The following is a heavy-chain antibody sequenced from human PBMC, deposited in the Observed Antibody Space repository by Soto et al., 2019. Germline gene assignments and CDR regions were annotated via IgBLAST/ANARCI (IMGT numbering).Heavy chain of an antibody. J-gene: IGHJ4*02. Sequence: QVQLVQSGAEVKKPGASVKVSCKASGYTFTSYAIHWVRQAPGQRLEWMGWINAGNGNTKYSQKFQGRVTITRDTSASTSYMELSSLRSEDTAVDYCARGGTITAYYFDYWGQGTLVTVSS. D-gene: IGHD1-1*01. CDR3: ARGGTITAYYFDY. CDR1: GYTFTSYA. CDR2: INAGNGNT. V-gene: IGHV1-3*01.